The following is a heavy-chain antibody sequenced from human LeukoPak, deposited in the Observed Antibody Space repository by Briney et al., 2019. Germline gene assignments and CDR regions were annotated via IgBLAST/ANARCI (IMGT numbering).Heavy chain of an antibody. D-gene: IGHD1-26*01. Sequence: PGRSLRLSCAASGFTFSSYSMNWVRQAPGKGLEWVSYISSSSSTIYYADSVKGRFTISRDNAKNSLYLQMNSLRAEDTAVYYCAREGEKWELLAWRNFDYWGQGTLVTVSS. CDR3: AREGEKWELLAWRNFDY. CDR2: ISSSSSTI. V-gene: IGHV3-48*04. J-gene: IGHJ4*02. CDR1: GFTFSSYS.